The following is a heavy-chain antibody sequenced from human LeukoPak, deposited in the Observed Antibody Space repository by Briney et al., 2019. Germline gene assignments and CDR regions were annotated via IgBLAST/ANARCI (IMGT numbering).Heavy chain of an antibody. CDR2: INTDGTVT. CDR1: GSTFSKYW. V-gene: IGHV3-74*01. CDR3: ATKQWLAPPPDS. Sequence: GGSLRLSCAASGSTFSKYWMLWVRQAPGKGLESVSRINTDGTVTTYADSVKGRFTVSRDNADNTMFLQINSVRDEDTAVYYCATKQWLAPPPDSWGQGTPVTVSS. J-gene: IGHJ4*02. D-gene: IGHD6-19*01.